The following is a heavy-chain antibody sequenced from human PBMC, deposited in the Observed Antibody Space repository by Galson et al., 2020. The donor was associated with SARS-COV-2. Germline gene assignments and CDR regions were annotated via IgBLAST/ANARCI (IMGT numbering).Heavy chain of an antibody. Sequence: TGGSLRLSCAGSGFTFSSYWMHWVRQAPGKGLVWVSRIESDGSSTSYADSVKGRFTISRDNAKNTLYLQVNSLRVEDTAIYYCARGRYCDGGSCYPGDWFDPWGQGTLVTVSS. D-gene: IGHD2-15*01. V-gene: IGHV3-74*01. CDR2: IESDGSST. J-gene: IGHJ5*02. CDR1: GFTFSSYW. CDR3: ARGRYCDGGSCYPGDWFDP.